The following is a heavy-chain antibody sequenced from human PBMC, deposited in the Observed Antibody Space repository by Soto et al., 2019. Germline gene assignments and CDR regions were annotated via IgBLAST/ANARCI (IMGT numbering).Heavy chain of an antibody. CDR3: YYYDSSAIPDY. V-gene: IGHV3-48*01. CDR2: ISSSSSTI. J-gene: IGHJ4*02. D-gene: IGHD3-22*01. CDR1: GFTFSSYS. Sequence: GGSLRLSCAASGFTFSSYSMNWVRQAPGKGLEWVSYISSSSSTIYYADSVKGRFTISRDNAKNSLYLQMNSLRAEDTAVYYYYYYDSSAIPDYWGQGTLVTVSS.